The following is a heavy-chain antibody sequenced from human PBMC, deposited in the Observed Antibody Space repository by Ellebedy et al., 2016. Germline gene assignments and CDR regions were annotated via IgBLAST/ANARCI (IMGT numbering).Heavy chain of an antibody. CDR1: GGSFSGYY. V-gene: IGHV4-34*01. D-gene: IGHD3-10*01. J-gene: IGHJ6*02. CDR2: INHSGST. Sequence: GSLRLXCAVYGGSFSGYYWSWIRQPPGKGLEWIGEINHSGSTNYNPSLKSRVTISVDTSKNQFSLKLSSVTAADTAVYYCARSRVVRGVIAYYYYGMDVWGQGTTVTVSS. CDR3: ARSRVVRGVIAYYYYGMDV.